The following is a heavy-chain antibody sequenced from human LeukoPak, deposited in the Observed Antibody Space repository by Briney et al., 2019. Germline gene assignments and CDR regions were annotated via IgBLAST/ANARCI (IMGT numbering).Heavy chain of an antibody. CDR3: ANIPNSFGPDY. J-gene: IGHJ4*02. CDR1: GFTFSSYG. V-gene: IGHV3-NL1*01. D-gene: IGHD3-16*01. CDR2: ISSDGRFT. Sequence: GGSLRLSCAASGFTFSSYGMHWVRQAPGKGLEWVARISSDGRFTNNADSVKGRCTVSRDNAKNTLYLQMNSLRVEDTAVYYCANIPNSFGPDYWGQGSLVTVSS.